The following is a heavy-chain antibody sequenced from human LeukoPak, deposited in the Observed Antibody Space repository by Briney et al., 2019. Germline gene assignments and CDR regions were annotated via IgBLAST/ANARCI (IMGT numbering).Heavy chain of an antibody. Sequence: SETLSLTCTVSGGSISSSSYYWGWIRQPPGKGLEWIGSIYYSGSTYYNPYLKSRVTISVDTSKNQFSLKLSSVTAADTAVYYRASFGDRTMIVVVTTTPDYWGQGTLVTVSS. V-gene: IGHV4-39*07. CDR2: IYYSGST. CDR1: GGSISSSSYY. CDR3: ASFGDRTMIVVVTTTPDY. J-gene: IGHJ4*02. D-gene: IGHD3-22*01.